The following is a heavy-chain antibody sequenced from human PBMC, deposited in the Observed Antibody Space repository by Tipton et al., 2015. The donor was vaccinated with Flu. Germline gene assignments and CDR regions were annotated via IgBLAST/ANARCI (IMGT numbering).Heavy chain of an antibody. D-gene: IGHD6-13*01. CDR3: AREDAAAARGFDP. J-gene: IGHJ5*02. CDR2: IYSRGST. CDR1: GGSISSYY. V-gene: IGHV4-4*07. Sequence: TLSLTCTVSGGSISSYYWSWIRQPAGKGLEWIGRIYSRGSTNYNPSLKSRVTMSVDTSKNQFSLKLRSVTAADTAVYYCAREDAAAARGFDPWGQGTLVTVSS.